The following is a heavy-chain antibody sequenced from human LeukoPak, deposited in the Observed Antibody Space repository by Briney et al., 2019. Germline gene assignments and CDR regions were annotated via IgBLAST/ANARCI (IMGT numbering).Heavy chain of an antibody. D-gene: IGHD3-10*01. V-gene: IGHV3-23*01. CDR1: GFTFSSYA. J-gene: IGHJ4*02. CDR3: AKAGSLAAYYYGSGSYEFDY. Sequence: GGSLRLSCAASGFTFSSYAMSWVRQAPGKGLEWVSAISGSGGSTYYADSVKGRVTISREKSKNTLYLQMNSLRAEDTAVYYCAKAGSLAAYYYGSGSYEFDYWGQGPLVTVSS. CDR2: ISGSGGST.